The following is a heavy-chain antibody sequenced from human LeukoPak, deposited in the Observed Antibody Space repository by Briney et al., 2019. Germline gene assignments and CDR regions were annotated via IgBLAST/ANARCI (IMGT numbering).Heavy chain of an antibody. Sequence: GASVKVSCKASGYTFTDYYIHWVRQAPGQGLEWMGWINPNSGGTNDAQKFQGRVTMTRDTSSSTVYMELSRLTSDDTAVYYCARADRGDYMFDYWGQGTLVTVSS. CDR2: INPNSGGT. CDR3: ARADRGDYMFDY. V-gene: IGHV1-2*02. CDR1: GYTFTDYY. J-gene: IGHJ4*02. D-gene: IGHD4-17*01.